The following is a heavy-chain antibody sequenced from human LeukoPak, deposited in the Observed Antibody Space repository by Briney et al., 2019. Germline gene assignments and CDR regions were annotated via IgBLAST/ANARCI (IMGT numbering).Heavy chain of an antibody. J-gene: IGHJ3*02. CDR2: INHSGST. CDR1: GGSFSGYC. D-gene: IGHD3-9*01. CDR3: ASGYDILTGYSIDAFDI. Sequence: SETLSLTCAVYGGSFSGYCWSWIRQPPGKGLEWIGEINHSGSTNYNPSLKSRVTISVDTSKNQFSLKLSSVTAADTAVYYCASGYDILTGYSIDAFDIWGQGTMVTVSS. V-gene: IGHV4-34*01.